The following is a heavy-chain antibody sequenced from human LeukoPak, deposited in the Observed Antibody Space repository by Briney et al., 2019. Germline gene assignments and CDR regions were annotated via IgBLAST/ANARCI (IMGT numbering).Heavy chain of an antibody. V-gene: IGHV1-46*03. Sequence: ASVKVSCKASGYTFTSYYMHWVRQAPGQGLEWMGIINPSGGSTGYAQKFQGRVTMTRDTSTSTVYMELSSLRSEDTAVYYCAREEGHYYDSSGYYVYWGQGTLVTVSS. CDR1: GYTFTSYY. CDR3: AREEGHYYDSSGYYVY. J-gene: IGHJ4*02. D-gene: IGHD3-22*01. CDR2: INPSGGST.